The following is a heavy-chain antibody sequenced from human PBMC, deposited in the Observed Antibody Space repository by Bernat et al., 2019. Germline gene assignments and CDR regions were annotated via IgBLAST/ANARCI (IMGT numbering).Heavy chain of an antibody. J-gene: IGHJ4*02. CDR3: AKDTAGMSDIDY. CDR2: ISYDGSNK. Sequence: QVQLVESGGGVVQPGRSLRLSCPASGFTFSSYGMHWVRRAPGKGLEWVAVISYDGSNKYYADSVKGRFTISRDNSKNTLYLQMNSLRAEDTAVYYCAKDTAGMSDIDYWGQGTLVTVSS. V-gene: IGHV3-30*18. D-gene: IGHD2-8*02. CDR1: GFTFSSYG.